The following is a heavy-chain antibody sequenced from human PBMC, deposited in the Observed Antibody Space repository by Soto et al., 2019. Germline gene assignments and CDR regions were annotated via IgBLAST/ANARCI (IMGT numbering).Heavy chain of an antibody. CDR1: GFTFSSYA. CDR2: ISGSGGST. J-gene: IGHJ3*02. Sequence: GGSLRLSCAASGFTFSSYAMSWVRQAPGKGLEWVSAISGSGGSTYYADSVKGRFTISRDNSKNTLYLQMNSLRAEDTAVYYCAKDRDYGSGSYVYDAFDIWGQGTMVTVSS. V-gene: IGHV3-23*01. CDR3: AKDRDYGSGSYVYDAFDI. D-gene: IGHD3-10*01.